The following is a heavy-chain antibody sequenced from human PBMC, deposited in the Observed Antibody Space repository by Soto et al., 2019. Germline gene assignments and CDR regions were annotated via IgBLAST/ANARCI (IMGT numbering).Heavy chain of an antibody. D-gene: IGHD3-3*01. Sequence: ESGGGVVQPGRSLRLSCAASGFTFSSYGMHWVRQAPGKGLEWVAVISYDGSNKYYADSVKGRFTISRDNSKNTLYLQMNSLRAEDTAVYYCAKARYYDFWSGYYENNWFDPWGQGTLVTVSS. CDR3: AKARYYDFWSGYYENNWFDP. CDR1: GFTFSSYG. V-gene: IGHV3-30*18. CDR2: ISYDGSNK. J-gene: IGHJ5*02.